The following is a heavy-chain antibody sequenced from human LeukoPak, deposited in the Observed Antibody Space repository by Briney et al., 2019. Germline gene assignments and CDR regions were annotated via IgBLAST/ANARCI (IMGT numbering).Heavy chain of an antibody. CDR3: ARRDYYGSGRYPYYYQNHMDV. J-gene: IGHJ6*03. D-gene: IGHD3-10*01. Sequence: ASVKVSCKASGYTFTTYDINWVRQATGQGLEWMGWMNPNSGNTGYAQKFQGRVTMTRNTSISTAYMELSSLRSEDTAVYYCARRDYYGSGRYPYYYQNHMDVWGKGTTVTISS. V-gene: IGHV1-8*01. CDR2: MNPNSGNT. CDR1: GYTFTTYD.